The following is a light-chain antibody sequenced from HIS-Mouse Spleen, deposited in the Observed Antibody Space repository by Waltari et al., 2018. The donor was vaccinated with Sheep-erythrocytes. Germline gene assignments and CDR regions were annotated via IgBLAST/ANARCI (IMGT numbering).Light chain of an antibody. CDR1: LSDVVGYNY. Sequence: QSALTQPRSVSGSPRQSVTISFTGTLSDVVGYNYASWYQQQPGKAPKLMIYDVSKRPSGVPDRFSGSKSGNTASLTISGLQTEDEADYYCCSYAGSYNHVFATGTKVTVL. CDR3: CSYAGSYNHV. J-gene: IGLJ1*01. V-gene: IGLV2-11*01. CDR2: DVS.